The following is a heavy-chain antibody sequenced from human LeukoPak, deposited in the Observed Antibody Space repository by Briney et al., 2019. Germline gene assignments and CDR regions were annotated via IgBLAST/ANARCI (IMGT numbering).Heavy chain of an antibody. Sequence: SETLSLTCAVSGGSISSSTYYWGWIRQPPGTGLEWIGYIYYSGSTNYNPSLKSRVTISVDTSKNQFSLKLSSVTAADTAVYYCAIRGYSYGYSLFDYWGQGTLVTVSS. CDR1: GGSISSSTYY. CDR2: IYYSGST. CDR3: AIRGYSYGYSLFDY. J-gene: IGHJ4*02. D-gene: IGHD5-18*01. V-gene: IGHV4-61*05.